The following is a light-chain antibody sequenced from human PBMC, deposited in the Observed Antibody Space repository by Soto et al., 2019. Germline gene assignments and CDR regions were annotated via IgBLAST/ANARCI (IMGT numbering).Light chain of an antibody. CDR1: QSVSSSY. CDR2: GVS. V-gene: IGKV3-20*01. J-gene: IGKJ2*01. CDR3: QQYGGSMYT. Sequence: EIVLTQSPGTLSLSPGERATLSCSASQSVSSSYLALYQQKPGQAPRLLIYGVSSMATDIPDRFSGSGSCTDFILTISRLEPEDFAVYYCQQYGGSMYTFGQGTKLEIK.